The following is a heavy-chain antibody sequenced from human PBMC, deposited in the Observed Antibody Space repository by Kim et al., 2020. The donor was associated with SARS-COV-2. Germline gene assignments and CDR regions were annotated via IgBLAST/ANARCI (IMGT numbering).Heavy chain of an antibody. CDR1: GGSISSYY. CDR3: AQFPYSGYDFDY. CDR2: FYYSGST. Sequence: SETLSLTCTVSGGSISSYYWSWIRQPPGKGLEWIGYFYYSGSTNYNPSLKSRVTISVDTSKNQFSLKLSSVTAADTAVYYCAQFPYSGYDFDYWGQGTLVTVSS. V-gene: IGHV4-59*01. J-gene: IGHJ4*02. D-gene: IGHD5-12*01.